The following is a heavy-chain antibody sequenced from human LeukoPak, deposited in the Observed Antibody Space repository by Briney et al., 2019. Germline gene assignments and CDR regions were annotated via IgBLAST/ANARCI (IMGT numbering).Heavy chain of an antibody. Sequence: PSETLSLTCTVSGGSISNYYWSWIRQPAGKGLEWIGRIYTSGSTNYNPSLKSRVTISVDTSKNQFSLKLSSVTAADTAVYYCARSRVSCSSTSCYWGGHYYYYYMNVWGKGTTVTVSS. CDR1: GGSISNYY. CDR3: ARSRVSCSSTSCYWGGHYYYYYMNV. V-gene: IGHV4-4*07. J-gene: IGHJ6*03. D-gene: IGHD2-2*01. CDR2: IYTSGST.